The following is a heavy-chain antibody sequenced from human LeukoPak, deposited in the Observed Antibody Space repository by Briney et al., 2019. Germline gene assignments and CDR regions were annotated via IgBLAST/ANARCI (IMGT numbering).Heavy chain of an antibody. V-gene: IGHV3-30-3*01. J-gene: IGHJ3*02. Sequence: PGGSLRLSCAASGFTFSSYAMHWVRQAPGKGLEWVAVISYDGSNKYYADSVKGRFTISRDNSKNTLYLQMNSLRAEDTAVYYCAREVYSSFPDAFDIWGQGTMVTVSS. CDR1: GFTFSSYA. CDR3: AREVYSSFPDAFDI. D-gene: IGHD6-6*01. CDR2: ISYDGSNK.